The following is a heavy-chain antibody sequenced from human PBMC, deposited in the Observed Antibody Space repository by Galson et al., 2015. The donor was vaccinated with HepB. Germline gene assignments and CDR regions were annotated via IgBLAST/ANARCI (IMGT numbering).Heavy chain of an antibody. CDR2: INHSGST. J-gene: IGHJ4*02. D-gene: IGHD4-17*01. V-gene: IGHV4-34*01. CDR3: ARSFSGPLRVTSTSYFDC. Sequence: SETLSLTCAVYGGSLSDYYWSWIRQPPGKGLEWIGEINHSGSTNYNPSLKSRVTTSINTSKNQFSLKLTSVTAADAAVYYCARSFSGPLRVTSTSYFDCWGQGTLVIVSS. CDR1: GGSLSDYY.